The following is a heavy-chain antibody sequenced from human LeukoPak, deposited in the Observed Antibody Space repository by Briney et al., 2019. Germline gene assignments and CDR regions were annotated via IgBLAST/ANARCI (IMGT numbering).Heavy chain of an antibody. CDR1: GGSFSGYY. V-gene: IGHV4-34*01. CDR2: INHSGSN. J-gene: IGHJ3*02. Sequence: PSETLSLTCAVYGGSFSGYYWSWIRRPPGKGMEWIGEINHSGSNNYNPSLKSRVTISVDTSKNQFSLKLSSVTAADTAVYYCGVNKYGGSSDAFDIWGQGTMVTVSS. CDR3: GVNKYGGSSDAFDI. D-gene: IGHD5-12*01.